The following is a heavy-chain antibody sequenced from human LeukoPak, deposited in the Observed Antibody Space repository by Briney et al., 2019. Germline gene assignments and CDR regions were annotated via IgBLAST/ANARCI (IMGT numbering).Heavy chain of an antibody. D-gene: IGHD3-22*01. CDR1: GFTFSSYG. CDR2: ISGSGGST. CDR3: AKVWGYYDSSGYYYYFDY. J-gene: IGHJ4*02. Sequence: PGGSLRLSCAASGFTFSSYGMSWVRQAPGKGLEWVSAISGSGGSTYYADSVKGRFTISRDNSKNTLYLQMNSLRAEDTAVYYCAKVWGYYDSSGYYYYFDYWGQGTLVTVSS. V-gene: IGHV3-23*01.